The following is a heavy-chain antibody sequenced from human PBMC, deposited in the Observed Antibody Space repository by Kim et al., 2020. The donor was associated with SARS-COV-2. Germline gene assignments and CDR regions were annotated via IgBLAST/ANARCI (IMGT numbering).Heavy chain of an antibody. V-gene: IGHV1-69*04. CDR3: ATSLTGTTGYFQH. CDR1: GGTFSSYA. J-gene: IGHJ1*01. D-gene: IGHD1-7*01. Sequence: SVKVSCKASGGTFSSYAISWVRQAPGQGLEWMGRIIPILGIANYAQKFQGRVTITADKSTSTAYMELSSLRSEDTAVYYCATSLTGTTGYFQHWGQCTLVTVSS. CDR2: IIPILGIA.